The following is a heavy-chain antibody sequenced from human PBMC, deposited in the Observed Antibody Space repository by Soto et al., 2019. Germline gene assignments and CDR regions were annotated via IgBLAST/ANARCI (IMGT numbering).Heavy chain of an antibody. CDR2: IYANKFGANT. V-gene: IGHV3-53*01. CDR3: TRDFQGPLDYGMDV. Sequence: PGGSLRLSCAAAGLSVSDNFMSWVRQAPGKGLQWVSIIYANKFGANTYYEDSVRGRFTISRDNAKNSLYLQMNSLRAEDTAVYYCTRDFQGPLDYGMDVWGQGTTVTVSS. D-gene: IGHD1-1*01. J-gene: IGHJ6*02. CDR1: GLSVSDNF.